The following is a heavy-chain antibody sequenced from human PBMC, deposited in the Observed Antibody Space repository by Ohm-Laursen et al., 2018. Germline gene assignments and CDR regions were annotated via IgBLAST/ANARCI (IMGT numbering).Heavy chain of an antibody. D-gene: IGHD3-16*01. CDR2: IYHSGST. CDR3: ASGHNYGYDNYYYGMDV. J-gene: IGHJ6*02. CDR1: GGSISNQY. Sequence: SETLSLTCTVSGGSISNQYWNWVRQSPGKGLEWIRYIYHSGSTKYNPFFNSRVTISVDTSQNQFSLNLRSVTTADTAVYYCASGHNYGYDNYYYGMDVWGQGTTVTVSS. V-gene: IGHV4-59*11.